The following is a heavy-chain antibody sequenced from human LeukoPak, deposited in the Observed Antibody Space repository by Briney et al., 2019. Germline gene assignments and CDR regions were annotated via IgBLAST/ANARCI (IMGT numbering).Heavy chain of an antibody. V-gene: IGHV5-51*01. D-gene: IGHD2-2*01. Sequence: GESLKISCKGSGYSFTSYWIGWVRQMPARGLEWMGIVYPGDSDTRYSPSFQGQVTISADKSISTAYLQWSSLKASDTAMYYCARPYCSSTSCHSYYFDYWGQGTLVTVSS. CDR2: VYPGDSDT. CDR3: ARPYCSSTSCHSYYFDY. J-gene: IGHJ4*02. CDR1: GYSFTSYW.